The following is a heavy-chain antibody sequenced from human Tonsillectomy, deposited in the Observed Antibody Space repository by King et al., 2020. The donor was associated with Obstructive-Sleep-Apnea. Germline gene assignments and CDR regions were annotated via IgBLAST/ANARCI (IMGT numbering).Heavy chain of an antibody. D-gene: IGHD3-9*01. Sequence: QVQLVESGGGVVQPGRSLRLSCEASGFIFSSFAMHWVRQAPGKGLEWVAVISYDGSNKYFADSVKGRFTISRDNPKNTLYLQMNSLRPEDTAVYYCARVPILRYFDWLSSSYVDSTDCWGQGTLVTVSS. CDR3: ARVPILRYFDWLSSSYVDSTDC. CDR2: ISYDGSNK. V-gene: IGHV3-30-3*01. CDR1: GFIFSSFA. J-gene: IGHJ4*02.